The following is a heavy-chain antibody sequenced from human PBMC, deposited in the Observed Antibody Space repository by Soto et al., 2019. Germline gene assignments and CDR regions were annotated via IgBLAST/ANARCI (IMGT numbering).Heavy chain of an antibody. D-gene: IGHD6-13*01. V-gene: IGHV5-51*01. CDR3: ARQEIAAAGTWGQFDP. J-gene: IGHJ5*02. CDR2: SYPGDSDT. CDR1: GYSFTSYW. Sequence: LKISCKGSGYSFTSYWIGWVRQIPGKGLEWMGISYPGDSDTRYSPSFQGQVTISADKSISTAYLQWSSLKAADTAMYYWARQEIAAAGTWGQFDPWGQGTLVTVSS.